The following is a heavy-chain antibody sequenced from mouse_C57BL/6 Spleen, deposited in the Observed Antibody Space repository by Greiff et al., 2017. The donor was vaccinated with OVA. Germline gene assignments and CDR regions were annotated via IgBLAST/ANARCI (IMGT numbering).Heavy chain of an antibody. Sequence: EVHLVESGAELVKPGASVKLSCTASGFNIKDYYMHWVKQRTEQGLEWIGRIDPEDGETKYAPKFQGKATITADTSSNTAYLQLSSLTSEDTAVYYCATPYGSRFAWFAYWGQGTLVTVSA. J-gene: IGHJ3*01. CDR1: GFNIKDYY. CDR3: ATPYGSRFAWFAY. CDR2: IDPEDGET. V-gene: IGHV14-2*01. D-gene: IGHD1-1*01.